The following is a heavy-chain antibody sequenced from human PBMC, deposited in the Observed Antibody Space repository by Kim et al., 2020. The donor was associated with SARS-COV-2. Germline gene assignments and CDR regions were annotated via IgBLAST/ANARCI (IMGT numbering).Heavy chain of an antibody. CDR2: ITYNGSNK. CDR1: GFTFSSYG. J-gene: IGHJ6*02. V-gene: IGHV3-30*18. Sequence: GGSLRLSCAASGFTFSSYGMHWVRQAPGKGLEWVADITYNGSNKNYADSVRGRLTISRDNSKNTLYLQMNSLRAEDTAVYYCAKEPPPGYSSDWSYYYYGMDVWGRGTTVTVSS. CDR3: AKEPPPGYSSDWSYYYYGMDV. D-gene: IGHD6-19*01.